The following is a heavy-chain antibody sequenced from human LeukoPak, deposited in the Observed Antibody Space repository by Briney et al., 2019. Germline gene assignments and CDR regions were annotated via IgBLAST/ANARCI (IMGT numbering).Heavy chain of an antibody. D-gene: IGHD2-15*01. Sequence: GGSLRLSCAASGFTFSSYSMNWVRQAPGKGLEWVSYIISSISTIYYADSVKGRFTISRDNAKNSLYLQMNSLRAEDTAVYYCARYCSGGTCKLGYYYYGMDVWGQGTTVTVS. V-gene: IGHV3-48*01. CDR2: IISSISTI. CDR3: ARYCSGGTCKLGYYYYGMDV. J-gene: IGHJ6*02. CDR1: GFTFSSYS.